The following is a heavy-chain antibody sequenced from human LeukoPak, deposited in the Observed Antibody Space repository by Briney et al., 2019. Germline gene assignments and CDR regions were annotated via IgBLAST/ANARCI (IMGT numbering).Heavy chain of an antibody. Sequence: GGSLRLSCAASGFTFSSYEMNWVRQAPGKGLEWVAVISYDGPNKYYADSVKGRFTISRDNSKNTLYLQMNSLRADDTAVYYCAKVRYQLLIDYWGQGTLVTVSS. D-gene: IGHD2-2*01. CDR1: GFTFSSYE. V-gene: IGHV3-30*18. CDR3: AKVRYQLLIDY. J-gene: IGHJ4*02. CDR2: ISYDGPNK.